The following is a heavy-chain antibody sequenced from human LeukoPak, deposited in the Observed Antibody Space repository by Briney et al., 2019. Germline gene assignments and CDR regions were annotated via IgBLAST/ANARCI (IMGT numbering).Heavy chain of an antibody. CDR2: IDPSDSYT. CDR3: ARAPTLGYCSGGRCYWFDP. CDR1: GYIFTSYW. D-gene: IGHD2-15*01. Sequence: GESLKISCKGSGYIFTSYWISWVRQMPGKGLEWMGRIDPSDSYTNYSPSFQGHVTISADKSISTAYLQWSSLKASDTAMYYCARAPTLGYCSGGRCYWFDPWGQVTLVTVSS. V-gene: IGHV5-10-1*01. J-gene: IGHJ5*02.